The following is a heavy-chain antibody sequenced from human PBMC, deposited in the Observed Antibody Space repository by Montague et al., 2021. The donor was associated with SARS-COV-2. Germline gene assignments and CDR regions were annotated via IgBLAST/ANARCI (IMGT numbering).Heavy chain of an antibody. V-gene: IGHV6-1*01. CDR3: ARIPVGSKYYFDF. Sequence: CAISGDSDCVEVLSRNSVKHSSAIRPGRLVVSYFRLERYNDYAESVKSRITIDPNTSKHQFSLHLNSVTPEDTAVYYCARIPVGSKYYFDFWGQGTLVTVSS. CDR2: SYFRLERYN. J-gene: IGHJ4*02. CDR1: GDSDCVEVLS. D-gene: IGHD2-2*01.